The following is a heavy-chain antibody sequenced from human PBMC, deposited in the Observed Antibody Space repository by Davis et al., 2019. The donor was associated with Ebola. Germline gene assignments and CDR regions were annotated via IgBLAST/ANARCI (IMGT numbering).Heavy chain of an antibody. CDR3: AKDTRPCGNDCYDDTFDM. CDR2: IHHVGGA. Sequence: PSETLSPTCTVPGVSITTHFWSWIRQPPGKGLEWIGFIHHVGGANSNPSLKSRVTFSIDTFKSQVSLKLTSVTAADTAVYYCAKDTRPCGNDCYDDTFDMWGQGTMVSVSS. V-gene: IGHV4-59*11. J-gene: IGHJ3*02. D-gene: IGHD2-21*01. CDR1: GVSITTHF.